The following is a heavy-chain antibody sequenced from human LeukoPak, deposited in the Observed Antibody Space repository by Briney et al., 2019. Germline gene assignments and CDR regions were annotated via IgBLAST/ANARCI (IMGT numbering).Heavy chain of an antibody. Sequence: LRLPYAGTGSTLTTEALSGVRQSSGKGLEWVSAISGSGGNTYYTDPVKGRFAISRDNSKNTLYLQMNSLRAEDTAIYYCARRAYDSSGFDLWGRGTLVTVSS. CDR3: ARRAYDSSGFDL. D-gene: IGHD3-22*01. CDR1: GSTLTTEA. V-gene: IGHV3-23*01. J-gene: IGHJ2*01. CDR2: ISGSGGNT.